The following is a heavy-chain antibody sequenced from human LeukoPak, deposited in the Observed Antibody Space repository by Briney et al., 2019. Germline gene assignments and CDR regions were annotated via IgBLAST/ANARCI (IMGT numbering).Heavy chain of an antibody. CDR2: ISNNGGST. D-gene: IGHD6-19*01. CDR3: AKDLYSVTGDS. V-gene: IGHV3-23*01. Sequence: PGGSLRLSCAASGFTFNTYAMSWVRQAPGKGLEWVSLISNNGGSTHYADSVKGRFTISRDNSKNTLYLQINSLKAEDTAVYYCAKDLYSVTGDSWGQGTLVTVSS. CDR1: GFTFNTYA. J-gene: IGHJ4*02.